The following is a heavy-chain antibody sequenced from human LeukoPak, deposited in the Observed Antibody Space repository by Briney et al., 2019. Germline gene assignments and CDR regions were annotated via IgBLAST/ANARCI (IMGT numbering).Heavy chain of an antibody. J-gene: IGHJ4*02. CDR1: GYTFTGYS. CDR3: ARDLKLDLSRKLDY. V-gene: IGHV1-2*02. CDR2: INPNSGGT. Sequence: ASVKVSCKASGYTFTGYSMHWVRQAPGQGLEWMGWINPNSGGTNYAQKFQGRVTMTRDTSISTAYMELSRLRSGDTAVYYCARDLKLDLSRKLDYWGQGTLVTVS. D-gene: IGHD1-1*01.